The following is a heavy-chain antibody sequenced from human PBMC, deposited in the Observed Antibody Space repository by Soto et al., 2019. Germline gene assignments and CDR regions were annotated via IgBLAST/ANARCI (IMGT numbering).Heavy chain of an antibody. J-gene: IGHJ5*02. Sequence: SETLSLTCTVSGGSISSSSYYWGWIRQPPXKGLEWIGSIYYSGSTYYNPSLKSRVTISVDTSKNQFSLRLSSVTAADTAVYYCARDYSSSWFPQLPIDNWFDPWGQGTLVTVSS. CDR1: GGSISSSSYY. CDR2: IYYSGST. D-gene: IGHD6-13*01. CDR3: ARDYSSSWFPQLPIDNWFDP. V-gene: IGHV4-39*01.